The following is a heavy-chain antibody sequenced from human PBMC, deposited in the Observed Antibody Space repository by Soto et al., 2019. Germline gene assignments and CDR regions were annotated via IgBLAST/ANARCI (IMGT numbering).Heavy chain of an antibody. V-gene: IGHV3-53*01. D-gene: IGHD2-2*01. CDR1: GFTVKNYQ. CDR3: ARGPSTTGYYVLDV. Sequence: EVQLVESGGGFIQPGGSLRLSCVASGFTVKNYQMNWVRQAPGKGLEWVSVIYSGGVTYYSDSLKGRFTTLRDTATNAVDLQMSSLTADDTAMYYCARGPSTTGYYVLDVWGQGPTVTVSS. J-gene: IGHJ6*02. CDR2: IYSGGVT.